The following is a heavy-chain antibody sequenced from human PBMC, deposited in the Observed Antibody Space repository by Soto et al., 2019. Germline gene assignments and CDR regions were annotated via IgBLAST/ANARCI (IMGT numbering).Heavy chain of an antibody. V-gene: IGHV1-46*03. CDR1: GYTFTSYY. J-gene: IGHJ4*02. CDR2: INPSGGST. CDR3: ARAPNRERFDY. D-gene: IGHD2-8*01. Sequence: ASVKVSCKASGYTFTSYYMHWVRQAPGQGLEWMGIINPSGGSTSYAQKFQGRVTMTRDTSTSTVYMELSSLRSEDTAAYYCARAPNRERFDYWGQGTLVTVSS.